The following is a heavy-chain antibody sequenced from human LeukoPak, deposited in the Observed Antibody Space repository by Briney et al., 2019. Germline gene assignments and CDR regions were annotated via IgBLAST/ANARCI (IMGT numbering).Heavy chain of an antibody. V-gene: IGHV3-7*01. CDR1: GFTFTNYW. J-gene: IGHJ4*02. D-gene: IGHD1-7*01. Sequence: GGSLRLACTASGFTFTNYWMHRVRQTPGQGLQWVANIKPDGSERYFADFVKGRSTISRDNAMNLLFLQMNSLRADDTAVYYCARDLGQASGAPTHDWNYAFWGQGTLVTVSS. CDR3: ARDLGQASGAPTHDWNYAF. CDR2: IKPDGSER.